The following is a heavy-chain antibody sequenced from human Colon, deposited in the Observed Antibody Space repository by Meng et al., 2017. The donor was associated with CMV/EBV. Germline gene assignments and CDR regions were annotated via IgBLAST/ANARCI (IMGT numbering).Heavy chain of an antibody. CDR2: TYYRSEWYN. J-gene: IGHJ4*02. CDR1: GDDVSRNSGA. V-gene: IGHV6-1*01. Sequence: QSPSLTCAISGDDVSRNSGAWHWIRQSPSRGLEWLGKTYYRSEWYNDYAVSVKSRITISADTSKNQFSLHLNSVTPEDTAVYYCATWYFDSWGQGTLVTVSS. CDR3: ATWYFDS.